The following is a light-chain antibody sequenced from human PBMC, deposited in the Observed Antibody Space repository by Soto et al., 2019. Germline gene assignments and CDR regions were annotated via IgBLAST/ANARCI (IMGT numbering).Light chain of an antibody. CDR2: EVT. V-gene: IGLV2-8*01. Sequence: QSALTQPPSASGSPGQSVTISCTGASSDVGGYNYVSWYQQHPGKAPKLMIYEVTKRPSGVPDRFSGSKSGNTASLTVSGLQPEDEADYYCSSYAGDNNAYVFGTGTKLTVL. CDR3: SSYAGDNNAYV. J-gene: IGLJ1*01. CDR1: SSDVGGYNY.